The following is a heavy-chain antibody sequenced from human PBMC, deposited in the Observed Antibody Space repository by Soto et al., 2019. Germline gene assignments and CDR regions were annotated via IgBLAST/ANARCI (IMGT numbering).Heavy chain of an antibody. CDR2: ISGSGDST. V-gene: IGHV3-23*01. D-gene: IGHD6-19*01. Sequence: PGGSLRLSCAASGVTFSSYAMNLVRQAPGKGLEWVSVISGSGDSTYYADSVKGRFTISRDNSKNTPYLQMNSLRAEDTAVYYCARRSSGWYFDYWGQGTLVTVSS. CDR3: ARRSSGWYFDY. CDR1: GVTFSSYA. J-gene: IGHJ4*02.